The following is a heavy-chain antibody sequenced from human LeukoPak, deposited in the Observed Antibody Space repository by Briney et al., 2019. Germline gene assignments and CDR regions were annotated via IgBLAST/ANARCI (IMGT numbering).Heavy chain of an antibody. V-gene: IGHV1-2*02. Sequence: ASVKVSCKASGYTFTGYYMHWVRQAPGQGLEWMGWINPNSGGTNYAQKFQGRVTMTRDTSISTAYMELSRLRSDDTAVYYCAREVTMIVVVIRPGRFDLWGQGTLVTVSS. J-gene: IGHJ5*02. D-gene: IGHD3-22*01. CDR3: AREVTMIVVVIRPGRFDL. CDR2: INPNSGGT. CDR1: GYTFTGYY.